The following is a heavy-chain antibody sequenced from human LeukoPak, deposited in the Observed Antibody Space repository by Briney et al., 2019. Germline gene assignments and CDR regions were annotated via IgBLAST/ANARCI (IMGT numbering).Heavy chain of an antibody. D-gene: IGHD3-22*01. J-gene: IGHJ4*02. V-gene: IGHV3-30-3*01. CDR1: GFTFSSYA. CDR3: AREGYDSSGYDYEYYFDY. CDR2: ISYDGSNK. Sequence: PGGSLRLSCAASGFTFSSYAMHWVRQAPGKGLEWVAVISYDGSNKYYADSVKGRFTISRDNSKNTLYLQMNSLRAEDTAVYYCAREGYDSSGYDYEYYFDYWGQGTLVTVSS.